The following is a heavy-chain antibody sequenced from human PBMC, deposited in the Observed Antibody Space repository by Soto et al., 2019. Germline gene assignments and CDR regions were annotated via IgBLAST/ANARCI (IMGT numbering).Heavy chain of an antibody. CDR2: IYHSGST. CDR1: RGSISSGGYS. CDR3: ARIPAP. J-gene: IGHJ2*01. D-gene: IGHD2-2*02. Sequence: QLQLQESGSGLVKPSQTLSLTCAVSRGSISSGGYSWSWIRQPPGKGLEWIGYIYHSGSTYSNPSLKSRFTMSVDRSTNPFSLKLSSVTAADTAVYYCARIPAPWGRGTLVTVSS. V-gene: IGHV4-30-2*01.